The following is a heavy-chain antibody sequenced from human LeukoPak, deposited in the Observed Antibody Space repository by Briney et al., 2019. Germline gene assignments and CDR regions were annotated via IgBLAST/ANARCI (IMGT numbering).Heavy chain of an antibody. Sequence: GGSLRLSCAASGFTFDNYAMHWVRQAPGKGLERVSGIAWNSGNTGFADSVKGRFTISRDNAENFLYLQMNSLTPEDTAFYFCAKDMNSYGSGSSYNPWGPFDSWGQGTLVTVSS. CDR3: AKDMNSYGSGSSYNPWGPFDS. J-gene: IGHJ4*02. CDR1: GFTFDNYA. V-gene: IGHV3-9*01. D-gene: IGHD3-10*01. CDR2: IAWNSGNT.